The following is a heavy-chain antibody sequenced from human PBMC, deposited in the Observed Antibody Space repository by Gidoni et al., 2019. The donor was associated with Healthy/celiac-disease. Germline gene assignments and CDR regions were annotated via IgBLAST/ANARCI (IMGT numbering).Heavy chain of an antibody. D-gene: IGHD6-13*01. CDR1: GYTFTGYY. CDR3: ARDQIRYSSSWNADY. CDR2: INPNSGGT. Sequence: QVQLVQSGAEVKKPGASVKVSCKASGYTFTGYYMHWVRQAPGQGLEWMGRINPNSGGTNYAQKFQGRVTMTRDTSISTAYMELSRLRSEDTAVYYCARDQIRYSSSWNADYWGQGTLVTVSS. J-gene: IGHJ4*02. V-gene: IGHV1-2*06.